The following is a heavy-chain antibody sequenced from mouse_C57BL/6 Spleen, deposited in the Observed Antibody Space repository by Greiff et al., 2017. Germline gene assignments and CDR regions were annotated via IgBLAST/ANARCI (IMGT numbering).Heavy chain of an antibody. J-gene: IGHJ4*01. CDR1: GFTFSSYA. Sequence: EVQLVESGEGLVKPGGSLKLSCAASGFTFSSYAMSWVRQTPEKRLEWVAYISSGGDYIYYADTVKGRVTISRDNARNTLYLQMSSLKSEDTAMYYCTRDTDCNYPYYSMDYWGQGTSVTVSS. D-gene: IGHD2-1*01. CDR2: ISSGGDYI. CDR3: TRDTDCNYPYYSMDY. V-gene: IGHV5-9-1*02.